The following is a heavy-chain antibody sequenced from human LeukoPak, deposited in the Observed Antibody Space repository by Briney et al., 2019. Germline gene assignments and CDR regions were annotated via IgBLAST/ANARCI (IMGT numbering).Heavy chain of an antibody. CDR3: ARVGDSSGYYYDAFDI. J-gene: IGHJ3*02. CDR2: ISSSGSTI. V-gene: IGHV3-11*04. D-gene: IGHD3-22*01. CDR1: GFTFSDYY. Sequence: GGSLRLSCAASGFTFSDYYMSWIRQAPGKGLEWVSYISSSGSTIYYADSVKGRFTISRDNAKNSLYLQMNSLRAEDTAVYYCARVGDSSGYYYDAFDIWGQGTMVTVSS.